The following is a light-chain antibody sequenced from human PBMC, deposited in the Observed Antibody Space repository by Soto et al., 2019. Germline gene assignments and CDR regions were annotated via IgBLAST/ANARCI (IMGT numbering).Light chain of an antibody. CDR2: APS. V-gene: IGKV1-27*01. J-gene: IGKJ4*01. Sequence: DIQMTQSPSSLSASVGDRVTITCRTSQDISNYLAWYQQKPGKVPKLLIYAPSTLQSGVPSRFSGGGSGTDFSLTISSLQPEDVATYYCQKYNSAPHTFGGGTKVEIQ. CDR1: QDISNY. CDR3: QKYNSAPHT.